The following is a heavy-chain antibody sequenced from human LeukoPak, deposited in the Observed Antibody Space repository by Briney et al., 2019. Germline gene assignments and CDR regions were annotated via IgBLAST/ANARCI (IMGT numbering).Heavy chain of an antibody. CDR3: AKGGIASSSWYHY. J-gene: IGHJ4*02. V-gene: IGHV3-30*02. CDR1: RFTFSSYG. Sequence: GGSLRLSCAASRFTFSSYGMHWVRQAPGKGLEWVAFIRYDGSNKYYADSVKGRFTISRDNSKNTLYLQMNSLRAEDTAVYYCAKGGIASSSWYHYWGQGTLVTVSS. CDR2: IRYDGSNK. D-gene: IGHD6-13*01.